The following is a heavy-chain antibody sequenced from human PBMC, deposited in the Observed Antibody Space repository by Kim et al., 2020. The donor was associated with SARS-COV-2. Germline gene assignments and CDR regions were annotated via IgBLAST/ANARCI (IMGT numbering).Heavy chain of an antibody. CDR1: GFTFRSYW. J-gene: IGHJ4*01. Sequence: GGSLRLSCAASGFTFRSYWMSWVRQAPGKGLEWVANIKQDGSEKYYVDSVKGRFTISRDNAKNSLYLQMNSLRAEDTAVYYCARDHERPYYFDYWGQGTLVTVSS. CDR3: ARDHERPYYFDY. CDR2: IKQDGSEK. V-gene: IGHV3-7*01.